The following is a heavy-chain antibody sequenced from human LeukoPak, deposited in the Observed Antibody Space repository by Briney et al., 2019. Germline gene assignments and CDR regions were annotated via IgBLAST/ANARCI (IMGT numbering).Heavy chain of an antibody. J-gene: IGHJ5*02. CDR3: ARAFSLLIAGAFDP. V-gene: IGHV1-8*01. CDR2: MNPNSGNT. CDR1: GYTFTSYD. Sequence: ASVKVSCKASGYTFTSYDINWVRQATGQGLEWMGWMNPNSGNTGYAQKFQGRVTMTRNTSISTAYVELSSLRSEDTAVYYCARAFSLLIAGAFDPWGQGTLVTVSS. D-gene: IGHD6-19*01.